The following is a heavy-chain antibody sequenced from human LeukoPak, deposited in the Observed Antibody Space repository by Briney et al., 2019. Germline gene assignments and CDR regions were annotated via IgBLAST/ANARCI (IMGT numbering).Heavy chain of an antibody. CDR2: IYYSGST. J-gene: IGHJ5*02. Sequence: PSETLPLICTVSGGSISSSSYYWGWIRQPPGKGLEWIGSIYYSGSTYYNPSLKSRVTISVDTSKNQFSLKLSSVTAADTAVYYCARGGNEDWFDPWGQGTLVTVSS. D-gene: IGHD1-1*01. CDR3: ARGGNEDWFDP. CDR1: GGSISSSSYY. V-gene: IGHV4-39*07.